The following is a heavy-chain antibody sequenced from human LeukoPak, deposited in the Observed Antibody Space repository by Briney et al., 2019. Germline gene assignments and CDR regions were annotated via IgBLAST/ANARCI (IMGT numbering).Heavy chain of an antibody. D-gene: IGHD3-16*01. Sequence: SETLSLTCTVSGGSISSDSYYWSWIRQPAGKGLEWLGRIYSSGSTDYNSYLQSRVIISLDTSKNQFSLKLTSVTAADTAVYYCARDGGAAGPEDYWGQGTLVTVSS. CDR2: IYSSGST. CDR1: GGSISSDSYY. CDR3: ARDGGAAGPEDY. V-gene: IGHV4-61*02. J-gene: IGHJ4*02.